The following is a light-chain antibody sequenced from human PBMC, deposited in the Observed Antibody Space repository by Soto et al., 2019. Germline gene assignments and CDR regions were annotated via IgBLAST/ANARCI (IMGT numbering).Light chain of an antibody. Sequence: QYALTQPASVSGSPGQSITISCTGTSSDVGGYNYVSWYQQHPGKAPKLMIFEVSNRPSGVSNRFSGSKSGNTASLTISGLQAEDEADYYCSSYTSNSTPVVFGGGTKLTVL. CDR1: SSDVGGYNY. J-gene: IGLJ2*01. V-gene: IGLV2-14*01. CDR3: SSYTSNSTPVV. CDR2: EVS.